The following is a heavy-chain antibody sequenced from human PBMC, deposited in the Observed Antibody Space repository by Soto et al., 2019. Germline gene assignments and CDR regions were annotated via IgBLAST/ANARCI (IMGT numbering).Heavy chain of an antibody. CDR3: AQDAVSYNGQWDWFDS. D-gene: IGHD3-10*01. V-gene: IGHV3-23*01. Sequence: DVQLLESGGGLVQPGGSLTLSCAASRFTFSDFAMNWVRQAPGKGLEWVSSIGGGGTDTYYADSVKGRFTISRDNSKNTLYLQMDSLRDEDTAVYSCAQDAVSYNGQWDWFDSWGEGTLVIVSS. CDR1: RFTFSDFA. CDR2: IGGGGTDT. J-gene: IGHJ5*01.